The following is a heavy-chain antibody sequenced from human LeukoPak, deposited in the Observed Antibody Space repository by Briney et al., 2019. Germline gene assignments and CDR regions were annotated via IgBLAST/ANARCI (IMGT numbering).Heavy chain of an antibody. V-gene: IGHV3-21*01. CDR2: ISSSSSYI. CDR1: GFTFSSYN. Sequence: GGSLTLTCAVSGFTFSSYNMNWVRQAPGKGPEWVSSISSSSSYIYYADSVKGRFTISRENAKNSLYLQMNSLRAEDTTVYYCARLEEEYQLLQSHFDYWGQGTLVTVSS. D-gene: IGHD2-2*01. CDR3: ARLEEEYQLLQSHFDY. J-gene: IGHJ4*02.